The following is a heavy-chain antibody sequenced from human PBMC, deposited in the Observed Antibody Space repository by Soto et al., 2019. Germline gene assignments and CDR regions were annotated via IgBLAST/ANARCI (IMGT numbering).Heavy chain of an antibody. CDR3: VKDSYADFHRVLATAEYFFDY. V-gene: IGHV3-9*01. D-gene: IGHD2-2*01. CDR1: GFTFDDYA. J-gene: IGHJ4*01. Sequence: EAQLVESGGGLLRPGRSLRLFSIASGFTFDDYAMHWVRQAPGRGLEWVSGITWNSGNIAYADSVKGRLTIARDDDNNALYLQMHSLRPEDTALYYCVKDSYADFHRVLATAEYFFDYWGHGTLVTVSS. CDR2: ITWNSGNI.